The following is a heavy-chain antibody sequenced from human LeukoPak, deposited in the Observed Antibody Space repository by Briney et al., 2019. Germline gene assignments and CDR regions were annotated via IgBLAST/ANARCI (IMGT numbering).Heavy chain of an antibody. CDR1: GFTFSSYA. D-gene: IGHD6-19*01. J-gene: IGHJ4*02. Sequence: PGGSLRLSCAASGFTFSSYATYWVRQAPGMGLEWVSIISDSGGSTQYADSVKGRFTISRDNSKNTLYLQMNSLRTEDTAVYHCAKDIAGSSGWNHFDYWGQGTLVTVSP. CDR2: ISDSGGST. V-gene: IGHV3-23*01. CDR3: AKDIAGSSGWNHFDY.